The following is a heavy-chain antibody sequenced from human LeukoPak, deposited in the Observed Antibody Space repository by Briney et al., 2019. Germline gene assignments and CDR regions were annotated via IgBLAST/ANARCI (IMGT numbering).Heavy chain of an antibody. Sequence: PGGSLRLSCAASGFTFSSYSMNWVRQAPGKGLEWVSSISSSSSYIYYTDSVKGRFTISRDNAKNSLYLQMNSLRAEDTAVYYCARDSRVARGVISAFDIWGQGTMVTVSS. J-gene: IGHJ3*02. D-gene: IGHD3-10*01. CDR1: GFTFSSYS. CDR2: ISSSSSYI. CDR3: ARDSRVARGVISAFDI. V-gene: IGHV3-21*01.